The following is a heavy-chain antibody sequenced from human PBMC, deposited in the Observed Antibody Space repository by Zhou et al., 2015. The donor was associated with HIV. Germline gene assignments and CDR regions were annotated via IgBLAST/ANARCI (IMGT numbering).Heavy chain of an antibody. J-gene: IGHJ4*02. Sequence: QVQLVQSGPEVKKPGASVKVSCKTSGYSFTTYGIIWVRQAPGQGLEWMGWIRTQNGDTKYAQKFLGRITMTTDTSTTEVYMELRNLRSDDTAVYFCARDRWEQWDEAHYSDYVGAGNPGFRLL. D-gene: IGHD1-26*01. CDR3: ARDRWEQWDEAHYSDY. CDR1: GYSFTTYG. V-gene: IGHV1-18*04. CDR2: IRTQNGDT.